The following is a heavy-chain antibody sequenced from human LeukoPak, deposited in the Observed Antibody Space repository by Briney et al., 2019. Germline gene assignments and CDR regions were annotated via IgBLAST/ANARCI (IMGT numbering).Heavy chain of an antibody. V-gene: IGHV1-8*01. Sequence: ASVKVSCKAFGGSFSRYAISWVRQAPGQGLEWMGWMKSNNGHTGYAQKFQGRVTMTRDTSISTAYMELSSLTFEDTAVYYCARGPPNWGMVGYWGQGTLVTVSS. CDR3: ARGPPNWGMVGY. D-gene: IGHD7-27*01. CDR1: GGSFSRYA. CDR2: MKSNNGHT. J-gene: IGHJ4*02.